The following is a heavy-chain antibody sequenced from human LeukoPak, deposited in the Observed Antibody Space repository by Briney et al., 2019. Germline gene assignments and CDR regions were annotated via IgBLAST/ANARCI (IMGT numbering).Heavy chain of an antibody. J-gene: IGHJ4*02. CDR3: ASDQRYAFDY. CDR2: IRTSAEGANYA. CDR1: GFTVRSNY. D-gene: IGHD3-9*01. V-gene: IGHV3-11*05. Sequence: GGSLRLSCAASGFTVRSNYMSWVRQAPGKGLESVSNIRTSAEGANYAYNADSVKGRVTISRDDAKNTLYLHMNSLRDDDTAVYYCASDQRYAFDYWGQGILVTVSS.